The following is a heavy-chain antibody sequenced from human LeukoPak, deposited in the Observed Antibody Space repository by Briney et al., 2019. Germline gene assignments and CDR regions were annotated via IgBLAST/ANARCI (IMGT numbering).Heavy chain of an antibody. V-gene: IGHV4-39*01. J-gene: IGHJ5*01. D-gene: IGHD6-13*01. CDR2: IRYIGTT. Sequence: SETLSLTCNVSGGSISGSRRYWGWVRQPPGGGLEWIGSIRYIGTTYYNPSLQSRLTISVDNSQNQFSLKLKSVTAADTSMYYCTRQLSWASHTGDSWGQGTLVTVSS. CDR3: TRQLSWASHTGDS. CDR1: GGSISGSRRY.